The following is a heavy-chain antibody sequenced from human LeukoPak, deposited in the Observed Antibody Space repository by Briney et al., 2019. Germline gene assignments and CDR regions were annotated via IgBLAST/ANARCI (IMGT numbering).Heavy chain of an antibody. CDR3: ARDQPLTVSTWGYFSYYMDV. V-gene: IGHV3-7*01. D-gene: IGHD4-17*01. J-gene: IGHJ6*03. Sequence: GGSLRLSCAASGFSFSSYWMSWVRQAPGKGLEWVANIKQDGVDKYYVDSVKGRFTISRDNAKNSLYLQMNSLRAEDTAVYFCARDQPLTVSTWGYFSYYMDVWGRGTTVTVS. CDR1: GFSFSSYW. CDR2: IKQDGVDK.